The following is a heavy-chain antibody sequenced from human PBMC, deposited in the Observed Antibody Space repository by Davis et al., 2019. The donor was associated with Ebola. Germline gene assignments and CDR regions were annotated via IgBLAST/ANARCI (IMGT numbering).Heavy chain of an antibody. CDR1: GGSISSHY. D-gene: IGHD2-15*01. V-gene: IGHV4-59*11. CDR3: ARGVVATNYRANWFDP. CDR2: IYYSGST. J-gene: IGHJ5*02. Sequence: PSETLSLTCTVSGGSISSHYWIWIRQPPGKGLEWIGYIYYSGSTNYNPSLKSRVTISVDTSKNQFSLKLTSVTAADTAVYYCARGVVATNYRANWFDPWGQGTLVTVSS.